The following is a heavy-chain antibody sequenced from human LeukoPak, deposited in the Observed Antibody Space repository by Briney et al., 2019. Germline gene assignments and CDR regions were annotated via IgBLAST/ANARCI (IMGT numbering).Heavy chain of an antibody. CDR2: INPNSGGT. CDR3: ARDTGEIAAAGRS. V-gene: IGHV1-2*02. Sequence: ASVKVSCKASGYTFTGYYVHWVRQAPGQGLEWMGWINPNSGGTNYAQKFQGRVTMTRDTSISTAYMELSRLRSDDTAVYYCARDTGEIAAAGRSWGQGTLVTVSS. D-gene: IGHD6-13*01. J-gene: IGHJ4*02. CDR1: GYTFTGYY.